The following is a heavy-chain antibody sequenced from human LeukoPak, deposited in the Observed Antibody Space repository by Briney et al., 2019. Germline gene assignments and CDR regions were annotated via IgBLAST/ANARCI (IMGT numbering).Heavy chain of an antibody. J-gene: IGHJ4*02. CDR3: AKQLGYCSDGSCYFPY. D-gene: IGHD2-15*01. Sequence: GGSQRLSCVASGFTFSNHAMTWVRQAPGKGLEWVSAISAVAVDTFYAPSVQGRFTISRDNSKSTLCLQMNSLRAEDTAVYYCAKQLGYCSDGSCYFPYWGQGTLVTVSS. CDR2: ISAVAVDT. V-gene: IGHV3-23*01. CDR1: GFTFSNHA.